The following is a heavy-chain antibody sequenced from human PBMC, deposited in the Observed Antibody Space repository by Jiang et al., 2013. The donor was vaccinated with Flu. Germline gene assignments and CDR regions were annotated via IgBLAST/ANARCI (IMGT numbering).Heavy chain of an antibody. CDR1: GGSISSYY. D-gene: IGHD4-23*01. Sequence: LLKPSETLSLTCTVSGGSISSYYWSWIRQPPGKGLEWIGYIYYSGSTNYNPSLKSRVTISVDTSKNQFSLKLSSVTAADTAVYHCAREATVVTVEGYFDYWGQGTLVTVSS. J-gene: IGHJ4*02. CDR3: AREATVVTVEGYFDY. CDR2: IYYSGST. V-gene: IGHV4-59*01.